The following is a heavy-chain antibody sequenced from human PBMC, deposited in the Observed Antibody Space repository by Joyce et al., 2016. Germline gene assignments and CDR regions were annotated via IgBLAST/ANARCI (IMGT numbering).Heavy chain of an antibody. D-gene: IGHD6-19*01. CDR1: GGSINRSDHY. J-gene: IGHJ3*02. Sequence: QLQLQESGPGLVKPSETLSLTCTVSGGSINRSDHYWGGIRQPPGKGLEWVGYIFYTGTTYYNPALKSRVSISVDTSKDQFALKLSSVTAADTAVYYCARRSRSDDAFHIWGQGTMVTVSS. CDR3: ARRSRSDDAFHI. CDR2: IFYTGTT. V-gene: IGHV4-39*01.